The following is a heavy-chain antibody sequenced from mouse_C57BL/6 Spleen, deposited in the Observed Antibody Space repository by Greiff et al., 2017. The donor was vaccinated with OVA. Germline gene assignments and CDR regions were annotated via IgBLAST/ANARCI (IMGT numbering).Heavy chain of an antibody. V-gene: IGHV1-59*01. Sequence: QVQLQQSGAELVRPGTSVKLSCKASGYTFTSSWMHWVKQRPGQGLEWIGVIDPSDSYPNYNQKLKGKATLTVDTSSSTAYMQLSSLTSEDSAVYYFAIYYDYDGDYWYFDVWGTGTTVTVSS. J-gene: IGHJ1*03. CDR2: IDPSDSYP. D-gene: IGHD2-4*01. CDR1: GYTFTSSW. CDR3: AIYYDYDGDYWYFDV.